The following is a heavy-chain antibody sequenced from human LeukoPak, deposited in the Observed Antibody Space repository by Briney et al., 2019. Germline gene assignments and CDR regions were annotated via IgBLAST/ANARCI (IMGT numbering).Heavy chain of an antibody. J-gene: IGHJ4*02. CDR1: GGSFSGYY. CDR3: ARGHVVKYSSSERPFDY. Sequence: SETLSLTCAVYGGSFSGYYWSWIRQPPGKGLEWIGEINHSGSTNYNPSLKSRVTISVDTSKNQFSLKLSSVTAADTAVYYCARGHVVKYSSSERPFDYWGQGTLVTVSS. D-gene: IGHD6-13*01. CDR2: INHSGST. V-gene: IGHV4-34*01.